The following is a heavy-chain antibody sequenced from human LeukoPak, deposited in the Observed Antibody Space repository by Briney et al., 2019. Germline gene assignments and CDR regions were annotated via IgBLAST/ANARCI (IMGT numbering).Heavy chain of an antibody. CDR1: GFTFSSYE. D-gene: IGHD2-15*01. J-gene: IGHJ6*03. CDR3: AREFSGLVKYCSGGSCYSSNFGNYYYYYMDV. Sequence: PGGSLRLSCAASGFTFSSYEMNWVRQAPGKGLEWVSYISSSGSTIYYADSVKGRFTISRDNAKNSLYLQMNSLRAEDTAVYYCAREFSGLVKYCSGGSCYSSNFGNYYYYYMDVWGKGTTVTVSS. V-gene: IGHV3-48*03. CDR2: ISSSGSTI.